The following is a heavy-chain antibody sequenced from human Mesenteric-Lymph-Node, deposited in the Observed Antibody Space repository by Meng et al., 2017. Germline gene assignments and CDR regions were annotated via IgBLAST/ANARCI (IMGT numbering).Heavy chain of an antibody. J-gene: IGHJ3*02. CDR3: ARGGGYCSSTSCPTDAFDI. CDR1: GFTFSDYY. CDR2: ISYDGSNK. D-gene: IGHD2-2*01. V-gene: IGHV3-30*03. Sequence: GESLKISCAASGFTFSDYYMSWIRQAPGKGLEWVAVISYDGSNKYYADSVKGRFTISRDNSKNTLYLQMNSLRAEDTAVYYCARGGGYCSSTSCPTDAFDIWGQGTMVTVSS.